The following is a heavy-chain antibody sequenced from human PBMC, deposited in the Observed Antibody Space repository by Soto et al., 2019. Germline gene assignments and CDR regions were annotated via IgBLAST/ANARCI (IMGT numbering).Heavy chain of an antibody. CDR2: ISGYNGNT. Sequence: QVQLVQSGAEVKEPGASVRVSCKASGYTFRSSGISWVRQAPGQGLEWMGWISGYNGNTNYAQNLQGRVTMTTDTSTSTDYMEVRSLRSNDTAMYYCARDGAGNFDYWGQGTLVTVSS. CDR3: ARDGAGNFDY. CDR1: GYTFRSSG. V-gene: IGHV1-18*01. J-gene: IGHJ4*02. D-gene: IGHD3-16*01.